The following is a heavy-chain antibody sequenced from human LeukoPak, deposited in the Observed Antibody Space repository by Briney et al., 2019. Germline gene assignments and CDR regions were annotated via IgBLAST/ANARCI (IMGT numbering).Heavy chain of an antibody. CDR1: GGTFSSYA. V-gene: IGHV1-69*05. J-gene: IGHJ4*02. Sequence: SVKVSCKASGGTFSSYAISWVRQAPGQGLEWMGRIIPIFGTANYAQKFQGRVTITTDESTSTAYMELSSLRSEDTAVYYCASDLSRLYYFDYWGQGTLVTVSS. CDR3: ASDLSRLYYFDY. CDR2: IIPIFGTA. D-gene: IGHD3-16*01.